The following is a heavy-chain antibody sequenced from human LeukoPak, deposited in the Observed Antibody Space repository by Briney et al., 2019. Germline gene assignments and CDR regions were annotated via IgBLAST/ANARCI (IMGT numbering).Heavy chain of an antibody. CDR2: ISYSGST. CDR1: GGSISSYY. CDR3: AREGTAGTNLNWFDP. J-gene: IGHJ5*02. Sequence: NPSETLSLTCTVSGGSISSYYWSWIRQPPGKGLEWIGYISYSGSTNFNPSLKSRVTISVDTSKNQFSLKLSSVTAADTAVYYCAREGTAGTNLNWFDPWGQGTLVTASS. V-gene: IGHV4-59*01. D-gene: IGHD1-1*01.